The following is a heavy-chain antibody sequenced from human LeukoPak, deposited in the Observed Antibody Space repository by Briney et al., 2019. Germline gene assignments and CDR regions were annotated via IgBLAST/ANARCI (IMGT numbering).Heavy chain of an antibody. J-gene: IGHJ4*02. CDR2: IYYSGST. CDR1: GGSISSSSYY. CDR3: ARHSLRYYYGSGSYYKSDY. Sequence: NPSETLSLTCTVSGGSISSSSYYWGWIRQAPGKGLEWIGSIYYSGSTYYNPSLKSRVTISVDTSKNQFSLKLSSVTAADTAVYYCARHSLRYYYGSGSYYKSDYWGQGTLVTVSS. D-gene: IGHD3-10*01. V-gene: IGHV4-39*01.